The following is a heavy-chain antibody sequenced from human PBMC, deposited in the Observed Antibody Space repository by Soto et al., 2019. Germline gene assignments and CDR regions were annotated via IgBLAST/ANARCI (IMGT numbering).Heavy chain of an antibody. D-gene: IGHD1-7*01. J-gene: IGHJ5*02. V-gene: IGHV6-1*01. CDR2: TYYRSKWYN. Sequence: PSQTLSLTSAISGDSVSSSSAACNWIRHSPSRGLEWLGRTYYRSKWYNDYAVSVKSRITINPDTSKNQFSLQLNSVTPEDTAVYYCAREYNWNYFGWFDPWGQGTLVTVSS. CDR1: GDSVSSSSAA. CDR3: AREYNWNYFGWFDP.